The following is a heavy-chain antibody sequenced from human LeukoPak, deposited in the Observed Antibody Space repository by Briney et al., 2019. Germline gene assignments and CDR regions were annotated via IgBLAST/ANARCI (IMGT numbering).Heavy chain of an antibody. V-gene: IGHV4-34*01. CDR1: GGSFSGHY. J-gene: IGHJ5*02. CDR3: AVTYYDFWSGYPNWFDP. CDR2: INHSGST. D-gene: IGHD3-3*01. Sequence: SETLSLTCAVYGGSFSGHYWSWIRQPPGKGLEWIGEINHSGSTNYNPSLKSRVTISVDTSKNQFSLKLSSVTAADTAVYHCAVTYYDFWSGYPNWFDPWGQGTLVTVSS.